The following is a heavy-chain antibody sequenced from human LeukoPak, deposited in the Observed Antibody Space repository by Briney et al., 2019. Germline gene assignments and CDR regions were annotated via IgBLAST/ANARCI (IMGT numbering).Heavy chain of an antibody. CDR3: ARVQWLGRVFDY. CDR2: INHSGST. D-gene: IGHD6-19*01. Sequence: SETLSLTCAVYGGSFSGYYWSWIRQPPGKGLEWIGEINHSGSTNYNPSLKSRVTISVDTSKNQFSLKLSSVTAADTAVYYCARVQWLGRVFDYWGQGTLVTVSS. V-gene: IGHV4-34*01. J-gene: IGHJ4*02. CDR1: GGSFSGYY.